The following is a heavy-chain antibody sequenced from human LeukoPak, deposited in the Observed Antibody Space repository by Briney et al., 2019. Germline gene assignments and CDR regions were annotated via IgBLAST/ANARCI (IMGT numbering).Heavy chain of an antibody. CDR3: AKGNIAAAGTLGYFDY. CDR2: ISGSGGST. CDR1: GFTFSSYA. D-gene: IGHD6-13*01. V-gene: IGHV3-23*01. J-gene: IGHJ4*02. Sequence: GGSLRLPCAASGFTFSSYAMSWVRQAPGKGLEWVSAISGSGGSTYYADSVKGRFTISRDNSKNTLYLQMNSLRAEDTAVYYCAKGNIAAAGTLGYFDYWGQGTLVTVSS.